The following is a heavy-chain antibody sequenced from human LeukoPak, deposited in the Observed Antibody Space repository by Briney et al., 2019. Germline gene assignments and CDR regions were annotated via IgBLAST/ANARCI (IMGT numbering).Heavy chain of an antibody. CDR1: GYTFTGYY. J-gene: IGHJ4*02. CDR2: INPNSGGT. V-gene: IGHV1-2*02. D-gene: IGHD3-22*01. CDR3: ARGYYDSSGYYY. Sequence: GASVKVSCKASGYTFTGYYMHWVRQAPGQGLEWMGWINPNSGGTNYALKFQGRVTMTRDTSISTAYMELSRLRSDDTAVYYCARGYYDSSGYYYWGRGTLVTVSS.